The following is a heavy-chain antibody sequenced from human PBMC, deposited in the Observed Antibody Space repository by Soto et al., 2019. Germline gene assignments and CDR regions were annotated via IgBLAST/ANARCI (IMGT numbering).Heavy chain of an antibody. J-gene: IGHJ4*02. V-gene: IGHV3-43*01. D-gene: IGHD5-12*01. CDR1: GFTFYDYT. CDR2: INWDGTTT. Sequence: EVQLVESEGGVVQPGGSLRLSCAASGFTFYDYTMQWVRQAPGKGLEWVSLINWDGTTTHYADSVKGRFTISRDNSNNSLYLQMNSLGTEDSALYFCAKDIGGGYDNYNYFDYWGQGTLVTVSS. CDR3: AKDIGGGYDNYNYFDY.